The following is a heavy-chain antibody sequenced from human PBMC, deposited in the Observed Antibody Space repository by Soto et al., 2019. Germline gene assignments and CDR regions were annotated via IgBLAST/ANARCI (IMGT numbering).Heavy chain of an antibody. Sequence: QVQLQESGPGLVKPSETLSLTCTVSGGSISGSFWSWIRQPPGKGLEWVGYIFYSGSTNYNPSLNSRVTISVDTSKNQVSLKLSSVTAADTAVYYCERHLSATEGNWYFDLWGRGTLVTVSS. J-gene: IGHJ2*01. CDR3: ERHLSATEGNWYFDL. CDR1: GGSISGSF. V-gene: IGHV4-59*08. D-gene: IGHD5-12*01. CDR2: IFYSGST.